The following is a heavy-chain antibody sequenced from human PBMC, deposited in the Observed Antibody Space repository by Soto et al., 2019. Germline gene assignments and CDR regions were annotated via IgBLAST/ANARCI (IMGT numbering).Heavy chain of an antibody. Sequence: PGGSLRLSCAASGFTFSSYAMHWVRQAPGKGLEWVAVISYDGSNKYYADSVKGRFTISRDNSKNTLYLQMNSLRAEDTAVYYCAKGIAAAIYSYGMDVWGQGTTVTVS. D-gene: IGHD6-13*01. CDR1: GFTFSSYA. J-gene: IGHJ6*02. V-gene: IGHV3-30-3*01. CDR3: AKGIAAAIYSYGMDV. CDR2: ISYDGSNK.